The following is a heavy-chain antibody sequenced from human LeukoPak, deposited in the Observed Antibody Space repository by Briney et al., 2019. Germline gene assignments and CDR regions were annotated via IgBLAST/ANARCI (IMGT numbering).Heavy chain of an antibody. D-gene: IGHD1-26*01. Sequence: GGSLRLSCAVSEFTFDDYGMSWVRQAPGKGLEWVSGINWSGGSTGYADSVKGRFTISRDNAKNSLYLQMNSLRAEDTAVYYCASSRAVEWELLDYYYGMDVWGQGTTVTVSS. CDR3: ASSRAVEWELLDYYYGMDV. J-gene: IGHJ6*02. V-gene: IGHV3-20*04. CDR2: INWSGGST. CDR1: EFTFDDYG.